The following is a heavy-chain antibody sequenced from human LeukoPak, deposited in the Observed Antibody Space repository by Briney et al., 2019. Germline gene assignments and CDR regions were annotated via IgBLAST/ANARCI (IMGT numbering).Heavy chain of an antibody. V-gene: IGHV1-69*04. CDR1: GGTFSSYA. CDR3: ARDDLELKFDY. D-gene: IGHD1-1*01. CDR2: IIPILGIA. Sequence: ASVKVSCKASGGTFSSYAISWVRQAPGQGLEWMGRIIPILGIANYAQKFQGRVTITADKSTSTAYMELRSLRSDDTAVYYCARDDLELKFDYWGQGTLVTVSS. J-gene: IGHJ4*02.